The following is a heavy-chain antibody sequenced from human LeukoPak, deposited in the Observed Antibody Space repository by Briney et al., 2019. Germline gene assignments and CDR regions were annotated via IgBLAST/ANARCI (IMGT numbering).Heavy chain of an antibody. D-gene: IGHD1-26*01. CDR2: ITDSGSI. CDR1: GGSFSGYY. CDR3: ARGLWDSDV. V-gene: IGHV4-34*01. Sequence: PSETLSLTCAVYGGSFSGYYWSWIRQPPGKGLEWIGEITDSGSINYNSSLESRVTISLDASKNQLSLKLSSVTAADTAVYYCARGLWDSDVWGQGTTVTVSS. J-gene: IGHJ6*02.